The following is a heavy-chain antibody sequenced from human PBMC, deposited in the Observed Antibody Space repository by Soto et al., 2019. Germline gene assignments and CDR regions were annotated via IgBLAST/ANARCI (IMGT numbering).Heavy chain of an antibody. J-gene: IGHJ4*02. CDR2: INPNSGGT. CDR3: ARDRDMRDSGRITRFGVVESPFDY. CDR1: GYTFTGYY. Sequence: ASVKVSCKASGYTFTGYYMHWVRQGPGQGLEWMGGINPNSGGTNYAQKFQGWVTMTRDTSISTAYMELSRLRSDDTAVYYCARDRDMRDSGRITRFGVVESPFDYWGQGTLVTDSS. D-gene: IGHD3-3*01. V-gene: IGHV1-2*04.